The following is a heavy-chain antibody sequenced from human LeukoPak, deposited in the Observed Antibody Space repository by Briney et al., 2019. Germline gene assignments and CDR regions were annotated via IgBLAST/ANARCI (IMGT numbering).Heavy chain of an antibody. CDR3: ARVSTGSYYSLGPSDYFDY. J-gene: IGHJ4*02. Sequence: GGSLRHACAASEFSVGSNYMAWVRQAPRKGLEWVSSISSSSSYIYYADSVKGRFTISRDNAKNSLYPQMNSLRAEDTAVYYCARVSTGSYYSLGPSDYFDYWGQGTLVTVSS. CDR2: ISSSSSYI. CDR1: EFSVGSNY. D-gene: IGHD1-26*01. V-gene: IGHV3-21*01.